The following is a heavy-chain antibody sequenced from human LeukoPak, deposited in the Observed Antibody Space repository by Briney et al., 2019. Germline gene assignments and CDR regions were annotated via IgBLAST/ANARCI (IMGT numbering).Heavy chain of an antibody. D-gene: IGHD2-15*01. Sequence: PGGSLRLSCAASGFTFNNYGMSWVRQAPGKGLEWVAFIRYDGSDKYYADSVKGRSTISRDNSKKTLYMQMNSLRPEDTAVYYCAKVGRYCSGGSCYYYYYMDVWGKGTTVTVSS. V-gene: IGHV3-30*02. CDR3: AKVGRYCSGGSCYYYYYMDV. CDR1: GFTFNNYG. CDR2: IRYDGSDK. J-gene: IGHJ6*03.